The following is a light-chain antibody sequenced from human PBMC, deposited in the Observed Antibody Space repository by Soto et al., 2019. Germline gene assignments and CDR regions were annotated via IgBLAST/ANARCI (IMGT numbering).Light chain of an antibody. J-gene: IGLJ3*02. CDR2: DVS. Sequence: QSALTQPRSVSGSPGQSVTISCTGTSSNIGRYSYVSWYHQHPGKAPKLMIYDVSERPSGVPDRFSGSKSANTASLTISGLQAEDEADYYCCSYAGDYTWVFGGGTQLTVL. CDR3: CSYAGDYTWV. V-gene: IGLV2-11*01. CDR1: SSNIGRYSY.